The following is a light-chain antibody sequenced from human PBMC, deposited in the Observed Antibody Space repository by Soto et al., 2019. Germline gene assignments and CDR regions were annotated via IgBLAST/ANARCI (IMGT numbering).Light chain of an antibody. V-gene: IGKV1-33*01. J-gene: IGKJ3*01. CDR1: QSIGTY. Sequence: DIQMTQSPPSLSASVGDRVTITCRASQSIGTYLNWYQHKPGKAPKLVIYDASNLERGVPSRFSGGGSGTDFTLTISSLRPEDIATYYCQQTYSLPIFGAGTKVDIK. CDR3: QQTYSLPI. CDR2: DAS.